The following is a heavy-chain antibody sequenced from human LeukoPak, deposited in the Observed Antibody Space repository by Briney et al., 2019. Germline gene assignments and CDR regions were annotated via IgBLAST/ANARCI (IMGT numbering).Heavy chain of an antibody. D-gene: IGHD5-12*01. CDR2: SYYSGST. Sequence: SETLSLTCTVSGGSISSSSFYWGWIRQPPGKGLEWIGSSYYSGSTYYNPARKSRVTISVDTSTTQFYLKLTSVTAADTAVYYCARHSRSGYSGYENAFDIWGQGTMVTVSS. J-gene: IGHJ3*02. CDR3: ARHSRSGYSGYENAFDI. V-gene: IGHV4-39*01. CDR1: GGSISSSSFY.